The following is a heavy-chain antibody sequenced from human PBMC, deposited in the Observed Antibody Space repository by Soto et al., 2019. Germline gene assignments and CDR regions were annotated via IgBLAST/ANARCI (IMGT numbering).Heavy chain of an antibody. J-gene: IGHJ5*02. Sequence: QVQLQESGPGLVKPSETLSLTCTVSGGSISNYYLSWIRQPAGKGLEWIGRIYTSGNTNYTPSLKGPVTMSVDMSKNQFSLKLSSVAAADTAVYYCARDDNGDNGSAFDPWGQGTLLTASS. D-gene: IGHD4-17*01. CDR2: IYTSGNT. CDR1: GGSISNYY. V-gene: IGHV4-4*07. CDR3: ARDDNGDNGSAFDP.